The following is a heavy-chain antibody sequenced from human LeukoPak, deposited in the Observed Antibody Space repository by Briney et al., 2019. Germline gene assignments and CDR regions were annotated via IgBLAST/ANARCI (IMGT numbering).Heavy chain of an antibody. CDR3: TRDRGTYNWFDP. CDR2: IDKKDNLYAT. Sequence: GGSLRLSCAASGFTFSGSAVHWVRQSSGKGLEWVGHIDKKDNLYATAYAESVKGRFTISGDDSEDTAFLHMDSLKTEDTALYYCTRDRGTYNWFDPWGQGTLVTVSS. D-gene: IGHD2-15*01. V-gene: IGHV3-73*01. CDR1: GFTFSGSA. J-gene: IGHJ5*02.